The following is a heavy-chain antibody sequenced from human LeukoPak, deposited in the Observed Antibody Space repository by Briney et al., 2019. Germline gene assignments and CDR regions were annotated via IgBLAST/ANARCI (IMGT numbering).Heavy chain of an antibody. Sequence: SVKVSCKASGGTFSSYAISWVRQAPGQGLEWTGGIIPIFGTANYAQKFQGRVTITTDESTSTAYMELSSLRSEDTAVYYCARYDFWSGYSQAWFDPWGQGTLVTVSS. CDR3: ARYDFWSGYSQAWFDP. J-gene: IGHJ5*02. CDR1: GGTFSSYA. D-gene: IGHD3-3*01. V-gene: IGHV1-69*05. CDR2: IIPIFGTA.